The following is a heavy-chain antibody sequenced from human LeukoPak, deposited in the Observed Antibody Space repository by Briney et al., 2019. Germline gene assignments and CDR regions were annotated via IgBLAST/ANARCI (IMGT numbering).Heavy chain of an antibody. Sequence: PSETLSLTCAVYGGSFSGYYWSWIRQPPGKGLEWIGEINHSGSTNYNPSLKSRVTISVDTSKNQFSLKLSSVTAADTAVYYCAGLSYFYYDILTGYYPDHYYYYYGMDVWGQGTTVTVSS. D-gene: IGHD3-9*01. CDR1: GGSFSGYY. V-gene: IGHV4-34*01. CDR2: INHSGST. J-gene: IGHJ6*02. CDR3: AGLSYFYYDILTGYYPDHYYYYYGMDV.